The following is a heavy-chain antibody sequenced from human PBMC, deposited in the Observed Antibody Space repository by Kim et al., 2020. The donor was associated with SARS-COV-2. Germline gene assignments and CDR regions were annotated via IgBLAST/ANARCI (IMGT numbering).Heavy chain of an antibody. CDR3: ASQLRITMIVVVHYAFDI. V-gene: IGHV1-2*02. Sequence: ASVKVSCKACGYTFTGYYMHWVRQAPGQGLEWMGWINPNSGGTNYAQKFQGRVTMTRDTSISTAYMELSRLRSDDTAVYYCASQLRITMIVVVHYAFDIWGQGTMVTVSS. CDR1: GYTFTGYY. D-gene: IGHD3-22*01. J-gene: IGHJ3*02. CDR2: INPNSGGT.